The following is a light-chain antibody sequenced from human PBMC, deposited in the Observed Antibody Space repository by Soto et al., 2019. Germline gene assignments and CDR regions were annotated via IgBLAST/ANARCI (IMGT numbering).Light chain of an antibody. CDR3: HQCYKKRT. CDR1: QSISNY. Sequence: DIQMTQSPSSLYASVGDRVIITCRASQSISNYLNWYQQEPGKTPKLLIYSAPTLQGGVPSRFSGGGSATPFTLTISSLQPEEFEAEFGHQCYKKRTFGQGTKVEIK. V-gene: IGKV1-39*01. J-gene: IGKJ1*01. CDR2: SAP.